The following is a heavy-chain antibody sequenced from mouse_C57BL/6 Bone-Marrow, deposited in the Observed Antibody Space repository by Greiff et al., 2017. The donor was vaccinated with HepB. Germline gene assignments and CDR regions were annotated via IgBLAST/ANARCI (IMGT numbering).Heavy chain of an antibody. Sequence: QVQLKQPGAELVMPGASVKLSCKASGYTFTSYWMHWVKQRPGQGLEWIGEIDPSDSYTNYNQKFKGKSTLTVDKSSSTAYMQLSSLTSEDSAVYYCALYYYGSSPGWFDVWGTGTTVTVSS. CDR3: ALYYYGSSPGWFDV. D-gene: IGHD1-1*01. J-gene: IGHJ1*03. CDR2: IDPSDSYT. V-gene: IGHV1-69*01. CDR1: GYTFTSYW.